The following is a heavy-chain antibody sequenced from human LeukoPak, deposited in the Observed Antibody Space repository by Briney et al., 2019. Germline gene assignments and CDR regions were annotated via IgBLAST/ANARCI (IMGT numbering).Heavy chain of an antibody. CDR2: IYHSGST. D-gene: IGHD3-10*01. CDR1: GYSINSAYY. CDR3: AINRRVLLWFGELFLSGFDA. J-gene: IGHJ5*02. V-gene: IGHV4-38-2*01. Sequence: PSETLSLTCAVSGYSINSAYYWGWIRQPPGKGLEWIGSIYHSGSTYYNPSLKSRVTISVDTSKNQITLKLSSAAAADTAVYYCAINRRVLLWFGELFLSGFDAWGQGTLVTVSS.